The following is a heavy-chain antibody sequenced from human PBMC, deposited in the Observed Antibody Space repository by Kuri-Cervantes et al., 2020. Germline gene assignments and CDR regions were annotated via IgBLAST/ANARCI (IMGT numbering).Heavy chain of an antibody. D-gene: IGHD5-24*01. Sequence: GGSLRLSCAVSGFTFSSYAMHWVRQAPGRGLEWVAVILHDVNNKFYADSVKGRFTISRDNSKNTLFLQMNSLRAEDTAVYYCARGGKDGYNYFMSYYWGQGTLVTVSS. CDR3: ARGGKDGYNYFMSYY. V-gene: IGHV3-30*03. CDR1: GFTFSSYA. J-gene: IGHJ4*02. CDR2: ILHDVNNK.